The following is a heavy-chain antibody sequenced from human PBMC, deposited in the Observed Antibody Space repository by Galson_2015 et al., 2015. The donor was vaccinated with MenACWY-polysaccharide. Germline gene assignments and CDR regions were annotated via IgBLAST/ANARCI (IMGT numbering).Heavy chain of an antibody. D-gene: IGHD1-26*01. CDR2: ISSGGSCI. CDR3: TRGSQSSANYLDV. CDR1: GFTFSSYC. V-gene: IGHV3-21*01. Sequence: SLRLSCAASGFTFSSYCMHWVRQAPGKGLEWVSYISSGGSCIFYADSVKGRFTISRDNAKNSLHLQMNRLRGEDTAVYYCTRGSQSSANYLDVWGQGTLVTVSS. J-gene: IGHJ4*02.